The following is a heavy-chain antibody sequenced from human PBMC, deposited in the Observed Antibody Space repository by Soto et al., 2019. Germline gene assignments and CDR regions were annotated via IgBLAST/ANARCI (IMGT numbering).Heavy chain of an antibody. D-gene: IGHD1-1*01. J-gene: IGHJ6*02. CDR2: IYYNGGT. Sequence: SETLSLTCTVAGGSINNDDYYWTWIRQPPGKGLELIGYIYYNGGTYYNPSLKNRVTIFIDTARNQFSLELSSVTAADTAVYYCARDNVWTPHYYGVDVWGQGTTVTVSS. V-gene: IGHV4-30-4*01. CDR1: GGSINNDDYY. CDR3: ARDNVWTPHYYGVDV.